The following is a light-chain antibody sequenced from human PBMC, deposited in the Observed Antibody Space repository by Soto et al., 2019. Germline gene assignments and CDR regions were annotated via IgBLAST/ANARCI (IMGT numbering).Light chain of an antibody. CDR2: GAS. CDR1: QSVSSSY. V-gene: IGKV3-20*01. Sequence: EIVLTQSPGTLSLSPGERATLSCRASQSVSSSYLAWYQQKPGQAPRLLIYGASSRAAGIPDRFSGSGSGTDFSLTISRLEAEDFAVYYCQQYGRSTRTFGQGTKVEIK. CDR3: QQYGRSTRT. J-gene: IGKJ1*01.